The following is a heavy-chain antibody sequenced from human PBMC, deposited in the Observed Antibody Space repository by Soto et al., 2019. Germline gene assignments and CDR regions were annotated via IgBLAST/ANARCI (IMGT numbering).Heavy chain of an antibody. CDR1: GGSISSYY. D-gene: IGHD4-17*01. V-gene: IGHV4-59*01. CDR2: IYYSGST. CDR3: ARVNEHKGDDYAED. J-gene: IGHJ4*02. Sequence: QVQLQESGPGLVKPSETLSLTCTVSGGSISSYYWSWIRQPPGKGLEWIGYIYYSGSTNYNPSLKRRGTXXVXTXXSQFSLKLSSVTAADTAVYYCARVNEHKGDDYAEDWGQGTLVTVSS.